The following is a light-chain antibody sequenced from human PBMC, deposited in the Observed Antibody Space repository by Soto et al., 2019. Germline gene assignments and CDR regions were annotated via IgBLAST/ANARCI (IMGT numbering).Light chain of an antibody. CDR2: GAS. CDR1: QSVTNRY. V-gene: IGKV3-20*01. Sequence: EIVLTQSPVTLSLSPGQRATLSCRASQSVTNRYLAWYQQRPGQAPRLLIWGASSKTTGIPDRISGTGSGTDFTLTISRLEPEDFAVYYCQQYGSSRWTFGQGTRVEIK. J-gene: IGKJ1*01. CDR3: QQYGSSRWT.